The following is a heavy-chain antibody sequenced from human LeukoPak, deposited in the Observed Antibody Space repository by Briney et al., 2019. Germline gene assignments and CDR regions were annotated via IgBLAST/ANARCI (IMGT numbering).Heavy chain of an antibody. V-gene: IGHV4-39*07. J-gene: IGHJ4*02. Sequence: SGPTLVNPTQTLTLTCTFSGFSFSTSGVAVSWIRQPPGKGLEWIGEINHSGSTNYNPSLKSRVTISVDTSKNQFSLKLSSVTAADTAVYYCARRLRLATTRPYYYFDYWGQGTLVTVSS. CDR3: ARRLRLATTRPYYYFDY. CDR1: GFSFSTSGV. D-gene: IGHD5-24*01. CDR2: INHSGST.